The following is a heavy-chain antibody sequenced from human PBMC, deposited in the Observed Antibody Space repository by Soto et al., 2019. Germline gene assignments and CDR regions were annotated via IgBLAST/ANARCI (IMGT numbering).Heavy chain of an antibody. CDR3: TRDDVHFNGDRYYGVPMDV. CDR2: IQSGGTT. Sequence: GGSLRLSCAASGFSVSSKYMSWVRQAPGKGLEWVSLIQSGGTTYYAGSVKGRFTISRDYSENTLFLQMNSLRVEDTAVYYCTRDDVHFNGDRYYGVPMDVWGKGT. J-gene: IGHJ6*03. V-gene: IGHV3-66*01. D-gene: IGHD2-8*01. CDR1: GFSVSSKY.